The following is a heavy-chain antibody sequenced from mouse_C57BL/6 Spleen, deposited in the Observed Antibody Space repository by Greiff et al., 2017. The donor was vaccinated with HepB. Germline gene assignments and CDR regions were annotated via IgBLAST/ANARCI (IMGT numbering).Heavy chain of an antibody. Sequence: VQLQQSGAELVKPGASVKISCKASGYAFSSYWMNWVKQRPGKGLEWIGQIYPGDGDTNYNGKFKGKATLTADKSSSTAYMQLSSLTSEDSAVYFCARSGYGNLYYYAMDYWGQGTSVTVSS. CDR2: IYPGDGDT. CDR1: GYAFSSYW. J-gene: IGHJ4*01. CDR3: ARSGYGNLYYYAMDY. D-gene: IGHD2-1*01. V-gene: IGHV1-80*01.